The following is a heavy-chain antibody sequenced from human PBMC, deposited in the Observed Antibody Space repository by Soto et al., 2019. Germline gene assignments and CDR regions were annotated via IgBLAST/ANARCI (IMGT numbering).Heavy chain of an antibody. Sequence: SETLSLTCTVSGGSIISGYWSWIRQPPGKGLEWIGYISYSGNTNYNPSLKSRVTMSVGTPKNQFSLRLSSVTTADTAVYYCAGLRGYAGSPIDYWGQGTLVTVSS. CDR3: AGLRGYAGSPIDY. V-gene: IGHV4-59*01. J-gene: IGHJ4*02. CDR1: GGSIISGY. D-gene: IGHD2-15*01. CDR2: ISYSGNT.